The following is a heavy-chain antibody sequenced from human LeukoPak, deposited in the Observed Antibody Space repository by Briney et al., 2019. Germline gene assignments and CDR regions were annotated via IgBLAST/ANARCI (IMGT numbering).Heavy chain of an antibody. V-gene: IGHV4-4*07. D-gene: IGHD5-12*01. Sequence: SETLSLTCTVPGASISAYYWIWIRQPAGKGLGWIGRIHTSGENNYNHSLKSRVTMSVDTSKNQFSLNLISVTAADTAVYYCARAAYGGYGTLDYWGQGTLVTVSS. CDR2: IHTSGEN. CDR3: ARAAYGGYGTLDY. CDR1: GASISAYY. J-gene: IGHJ4*02.